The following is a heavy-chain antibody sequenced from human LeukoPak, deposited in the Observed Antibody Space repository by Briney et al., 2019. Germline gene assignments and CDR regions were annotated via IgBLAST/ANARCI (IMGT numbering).Heavy chain of an antibody. D-gene: IGHD3-22*01. V-gene: IGHV3-48*01. Sequence: GGSLRLSCAASGFTFSSYSMNWVRQAPGKGLEWVSYISSSSTIYYADSVKGRLTISRDNAKNSLYLQMNSLRAEDTAVYYCARVKDWYYYDSRFDYWGQGTLVTVSS. CDR1: GFTFSSYS. CDR2: ISSSSTI. CDR3: ARVKDWYYYDSRFDY. J-gene: IGHJ4*02.